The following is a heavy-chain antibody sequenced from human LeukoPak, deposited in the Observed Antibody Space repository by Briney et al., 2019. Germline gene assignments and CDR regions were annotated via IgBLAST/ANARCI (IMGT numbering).Heavy chain of an antibody. CDR2: ISGSGGST. J-gene: IGHJ6*02. CDR1: GFTFSSYA. D-gene: IGHD1-7*01. CDR3: AKDLITGTTDYYYGMDV. V-gene: IGHV3-23*01. Sequence: GGSLRLSCAASGFTFSSYAMSWVRQAPGKGLEWVSAISGSGGSTYYADSVKGRFTISRDNSKNTLYLQMNSLRAEDTAVYYCAKDLITGTTDYYYGMDVWGQGTTVTVSS.